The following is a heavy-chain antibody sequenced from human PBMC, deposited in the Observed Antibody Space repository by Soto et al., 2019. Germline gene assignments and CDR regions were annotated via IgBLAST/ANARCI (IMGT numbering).Heavy chain of an antibody. Sequence: EVQLLESGGGLVQPGGSLRLSCAASGFTFSSYAMSWVRQAPGKGLEWVSAISGSGGSTYYADSVKGRFTISRDNSKNTLYLQMNSLRAEDTAVYYCAKPIVARLDPIGFPALDYWGEGTLVTVSS. D-gene: IGHD2-21*01. V-gene: IGHV3-23*01. CDR2: ISGSGGST. J-gene: IGHJ4*02. CDR3: AKPIVARLDPIGFPALDY. CDR1: GFTFSSYA.